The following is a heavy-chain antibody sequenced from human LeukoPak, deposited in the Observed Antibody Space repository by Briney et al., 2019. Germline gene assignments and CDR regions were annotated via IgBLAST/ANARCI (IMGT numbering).Heavy chain of an antibody. V-gene: IGHV4-34*01. Sequence: SETLSLTCAVYSGSLSNYYWSWIRQPPGKGLEWIGEINRSGGTNYNSSLKSRVTISVDTSKNQFFLNLKSVTAADTAVYYCVRSYNYGPLVWGQGTTVTVSS. J-gene: IGHJ6*02. D-gene: IGHD5-18*01. CDR3: VRSYNYGPLV. CDR2: INRSGGT. CDR1: SGSLSNYY.